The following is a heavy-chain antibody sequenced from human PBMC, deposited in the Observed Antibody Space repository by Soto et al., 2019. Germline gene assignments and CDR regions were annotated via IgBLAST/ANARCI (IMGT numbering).Heavy chain of an antibody. J-gene: IGHJ6*02. CDR3: ARDVTDFWSGHEGMDV. CDR2: IYYSGST. D-gene: IGHD3-3*01. Sequence: SETLSLTCTVSGGSIINGGYYWTWIRQHPGKGLEWIGYIYYSGSTYYNPSLKSRVTISVDTSKNQFSLKLTSVTAADTAVYYCARDVTDFWSGHEGMDVWGQGTTVTVSS. CDR1: GGSIINGGYY. V-gene: IGHV4-31*03.